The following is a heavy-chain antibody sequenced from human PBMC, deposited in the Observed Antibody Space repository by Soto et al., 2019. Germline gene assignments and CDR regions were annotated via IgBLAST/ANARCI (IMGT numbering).Heavy chain of an antibody. CDR1: GYTFSDYG. J-gene: IGHJ6*02. CDR3: ARVFTMLRERGMDV. CDR2: ISAHNRNT. V-gene: IGHV1-18*04. Sequence: QVQLMQPGGEVKKPGASVKISCKASGYTFSDYGINWVRQAPGQGLEWMGWISAHNRNTNYAQNLQGRVIMTIDSSTTTAYMELRSLTSDDTAVYYCARVFTMLRERGMDVWGQGTTVNVSS. D-gene: IGHD3-10*01.